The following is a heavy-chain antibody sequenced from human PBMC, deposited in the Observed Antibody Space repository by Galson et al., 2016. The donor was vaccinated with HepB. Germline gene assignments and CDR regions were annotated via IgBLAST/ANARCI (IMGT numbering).Heavy chain of an antibody. Sequence: SVKVSCKASGYTFTSYYMHWMRQAPGQGLEWMGIINPSGGSTSYAQKFQGRVTMTRDTSTSTVYMELSSLRSEDTAVYYCARVQYYYGTTRRVYYYYGMDVWGQGTTVTVSS. CDR1: GYTFTSYY. D-gene: IGHD3-10*01. J-gene: IGHJ6*02. CDR2: INPSGGST. V-gene: IGHV1-46*01. CDR3: ARVQYYYGTTRRVYYYYGMDV.